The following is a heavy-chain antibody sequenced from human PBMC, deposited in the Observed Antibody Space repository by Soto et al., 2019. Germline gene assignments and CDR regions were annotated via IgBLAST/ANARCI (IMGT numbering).Heavy chain of an antibody. D-gene: IGHD3-9*01. CDR3: ARGYYDILTGPQYYFDY. CDR1: GGSISSYY. V-gene: IGHV4-59*08. Sequence: SETLSLTCTVSGGSISSYYWSWIRQPPGKGLEWIGYIYYSGSTNYNPSLKSRVTISVDTSKNQFSLKLSSVTAADTAVYYCARGYYDILTGPQYYFDYWGQGTLVTVSS. CDR2: IYYSGST. J-gene: IGHJ4*02.